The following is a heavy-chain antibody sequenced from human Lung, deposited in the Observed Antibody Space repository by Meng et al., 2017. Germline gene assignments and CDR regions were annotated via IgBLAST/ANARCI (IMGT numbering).Heavy chain of an antibody. J-gene: IGHJ4*02. Sequence: LGGSGGGLVKPGGSLRLPCVASGFSFTDAWMSWVRQAPGKGLEWVGRIKSNSDGGTTDYAAPVKGRFTISRDDSKNTLYLQMNSLITEDTAVYFCATGAAAADHWGQGTLVTVSS. CDR3: ATGAAAADH. D-gene: IGHD6-13*01. CDR2: IKSNSDGGTT. V-gene: IGHV3-15*01. CDR1: GFSFTDAW.